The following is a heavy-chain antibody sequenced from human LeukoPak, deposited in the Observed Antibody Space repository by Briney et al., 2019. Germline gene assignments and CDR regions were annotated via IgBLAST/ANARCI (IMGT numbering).Heavy chain of an antibody. V-gene: IGHV1-18*01. CDR1: GYTFTSYG. Sequence: ASVKVSCKASGYTFTSYGISWVRQAPGQGLEWMGWISAYNGNTNYAQKLQGRVTMTTDTSTSTDYMELRSLRSDDTAVYYCARVWGVVPAALDYWGQGTLVSVSS. D-gene: IGHD2-2*01. J-gene: IGHJ4*02. CDR2: ISAYNGNT. CDR3: ARVWGVVPAALDY.